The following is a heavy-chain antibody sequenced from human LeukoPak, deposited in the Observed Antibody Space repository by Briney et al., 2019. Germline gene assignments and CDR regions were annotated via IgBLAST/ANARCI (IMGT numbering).Heavy chain of an antibody. V-gene: IGHV3-23*01. CDR1: GFTLSTYA. J-gene: IGHJ4*02. CDR3: ANAGGGSPQWLVRKYFDY. CDR2: TSSSDAGT. Sequence: GGSLRLSCAASGFTLSTYAMSWVRQTPGKGLEWVAATSSSDAGTYHADSVRGRFTISRDNSKNTLYLQMNSLRAEDTAVYYCANAGGGSPQWLVRKYFDYWGQGTLVTVSS. D-gene: IGHD6-19*01.